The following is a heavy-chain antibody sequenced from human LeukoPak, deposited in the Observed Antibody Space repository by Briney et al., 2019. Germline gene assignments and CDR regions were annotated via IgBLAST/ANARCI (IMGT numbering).Heavy chain of an antibody. CDR1: GFTFGDYA. CDR2: ISWNSGNI. Sequence: GGSLRLSCAASGFTFGDYAMHWVRQAPGKGLEWVSGISWNSGNIGYADSVKGRFTISRDNAKNSLYLRMNSLRAEDTAVYYCAGEILMEKAFDHWGQGTLVTVPS. V-gene: IGHV3-9*01. CDR3: AGEILMEKAFDH. D-gene: IGHD2-8*01. J-gene: IGHJ4*02.